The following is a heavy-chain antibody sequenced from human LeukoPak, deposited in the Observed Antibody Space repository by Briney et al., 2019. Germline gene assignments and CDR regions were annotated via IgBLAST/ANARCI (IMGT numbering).Heavy chain of an antibody. J-gene: IGHJ4*02. V-gene: IGHV3-9*01. CDR2: ISWNSGSI. CDR3: ARETHCTNGVCYTAFDY. D-gene: IGHD2-8*01. Sequence: GGSLRLSCAASGFTFDDYSMHWVRQAPGKGLEWVSGISWNSGSIGYADSVKGRFTISRDNAKNSLYLQMNSLRAEDTAVYYCARETHCTNGVCYTAFDYWGQGTLVTVSS. CDR1: GFTFDDYS.